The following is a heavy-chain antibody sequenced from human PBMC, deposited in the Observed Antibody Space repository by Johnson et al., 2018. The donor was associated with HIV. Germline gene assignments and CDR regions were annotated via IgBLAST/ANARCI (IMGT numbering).Heavy chain of an antibody. CDR3: TRGGFTEDAFDV. D-gene: IGHD3-16*01. Sequence: VQLVESGGGLVQPGGSLRLSCVGSSNYKSWVRQAPGKGLEWVSVIYSGGSTYYADSVKGRFTISRDTSKNMLYLQMNSLRPEDTAVYYCTRGGFTEDAFDVWGLGTMVSVSS. CDR2: IYSGGST. V-gene: IGHV3-66*02. CDR1: SSNY. J-gene: IGHJ3*01.